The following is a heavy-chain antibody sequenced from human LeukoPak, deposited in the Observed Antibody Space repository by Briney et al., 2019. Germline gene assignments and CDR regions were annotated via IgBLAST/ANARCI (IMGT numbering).Heavy chain of an antibody. J-gene: IGHJ5*02. Sequence: GASVKVSCKASGYTFTGYYMHWVRQAPGQGLEWMGWINPNSGGTNYAQKSQGRVTMTRDTSISTAYMELSRLRSDDTAVYYCARGLDCSSTSCYISEWFDPWGQGTLVTVSS. CDR2: INPNSGGT. V-gene: IGHV1-2*02. CDR3: ARGLDCSSTSCYISEWFDP. D-gene: IGHD2-2*02. CDR1: GYTFTGYY.